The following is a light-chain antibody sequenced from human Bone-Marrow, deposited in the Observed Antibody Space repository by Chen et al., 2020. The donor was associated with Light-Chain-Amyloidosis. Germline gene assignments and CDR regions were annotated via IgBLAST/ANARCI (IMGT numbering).Light chain of an antibody. CDR1: NIGSTS. V-gene: IGLV3-21*02. Sequence: SYVLTQPSSVSVAPGPTATIACGGTNIGSTSVHWYQQTPGQAPLLVVYDDIDRPSGIPERLSGSNSGNTATLTISRVEARDEADYYCQVWDRSSDRPVFGGGTKLTVL. CDR3: QVWDRSSDRPV. CDR2: DDI. J-gene: IGLJ3*02.